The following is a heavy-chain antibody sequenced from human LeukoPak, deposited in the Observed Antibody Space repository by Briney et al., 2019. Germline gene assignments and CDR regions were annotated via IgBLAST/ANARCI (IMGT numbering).Heavy chain of an antibody. Sequence: SETLSLTCTVSGGSISSYYWSWIRQPPGKGLEWIGYIYYSGSTNYNPSLKSRVTISVDTSKNQFSLKLSSVTAADTAVYYCARVGVGFLDAFDIWGQGTMVTVSS. D-gene: IGHD3-3*01. CDR2: IYYSGST. J-gene: IGHJ3*02. CDR3: ARVGVGFLDAFDI. V-gene: IGHV4-59*01. CDR1: GGSISSYY.